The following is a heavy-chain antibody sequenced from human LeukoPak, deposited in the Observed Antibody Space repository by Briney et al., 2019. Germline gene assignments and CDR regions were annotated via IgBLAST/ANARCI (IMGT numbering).Heavy chain of an antibody. V-gene: IGHV3-33*08. Sequence: GGSLRLSCAASGFTFSDYAMTWVRQAPGKGLEWVAVIWYDGSKKYYGDSVRGRFTISRDNSKNTLYLQMNSLRAEDTAVYYCARWLSDKIDSNGYLDYWGQGTLVAVSS. CDR1: GFTFSDYA. D-gene: IGHD5-18*01. CDR3: ARWLSDKIDSNGYLDY. J-gene: IGHJ4*02. CDR2: IWYDGSKK.